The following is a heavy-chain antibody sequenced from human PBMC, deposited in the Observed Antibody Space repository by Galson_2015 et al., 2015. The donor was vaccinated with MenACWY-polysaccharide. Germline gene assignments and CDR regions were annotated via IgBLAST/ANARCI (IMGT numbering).Heavy chain of an antibody. CDR2: INPSGST. CDR1: GGSFSGYY. CDR3: ARGVGARSRFGL. Sequence: SETLSLTCAVYGGSFSGYYWSWIRQPPGKGLEWVGEINPSGSTNCNPSLKRRVAISVDTSKNQFSLKLSSVTAADTAVYYCARGVGARSRFGLWGQGTLVTVSS. D-gene: IGHD1-26*01. V-gene: IGHV4-34*01. J-gene: IGHJ5*02.